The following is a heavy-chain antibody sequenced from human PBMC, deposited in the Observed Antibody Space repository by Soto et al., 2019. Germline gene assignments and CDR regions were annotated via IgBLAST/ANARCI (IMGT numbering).Heavy chain of an antibody. J-gene: IGHJ6*03. Sequence: QVQLQESGPGLVKPSETLSLSCNVSGGSISGHYWSWVRQTRGNGLEWIGYIYYSGSTNYNPSLKSRVTISVDTSKNHFSLRLTSVTAADTAVYYCARGPYYDLIWNYYYMDVWGKGTTVTVSS. CDR1: GGSISGHY. CDR3: ARGPYYDLIWNYYYMDV. V-gene: IGHV4-59*08. D-gene: IGHD3-16*01. CDR2: IYYSGST.